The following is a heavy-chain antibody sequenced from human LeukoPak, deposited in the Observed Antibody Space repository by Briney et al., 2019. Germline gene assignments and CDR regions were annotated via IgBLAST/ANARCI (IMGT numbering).Heavy chain of an antibody. Sequence: GGSLRLSCAASGFTFISYEMNWVRQAPGEGLEWVSYISSSGSTIYYAGSVKGRFTISRDNAKNSLYLQMNSLRAEDTAVYYCARDLMKGGAFDIWGQGTMGTVSS. CDR1: GFTFISYE. CDR3: ARDLMKGGAFDI. D-gene: IGHD3-16*01. V-gene: IGHV3-48*03. J-gene: IGHJ3*02. CDR2: ISSSGSTI.